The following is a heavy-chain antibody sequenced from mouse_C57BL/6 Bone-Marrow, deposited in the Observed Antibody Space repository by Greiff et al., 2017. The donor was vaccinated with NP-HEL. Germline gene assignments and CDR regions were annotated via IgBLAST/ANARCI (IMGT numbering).Heavy chain of an antibody. CDR2: INPSTGGT. J-gene: IGHJ2*01. D-gene: IGHD1-1*01. V-gene: IGHV1-42*01. CDR1: GYSFTGYY. CDR3: ARSYYGSSPFDY. Sequence: EVQLQQSGPELVKPGASVKISCKASGYSFTGYYMNWVKQSPEKSLEWIGEINPSTGGTTSNQKFKAKATLTVDKSSSTAYMQLKSLTSEYSAVYYCARSYYGSSPFDYWGQGTTLTFSS.